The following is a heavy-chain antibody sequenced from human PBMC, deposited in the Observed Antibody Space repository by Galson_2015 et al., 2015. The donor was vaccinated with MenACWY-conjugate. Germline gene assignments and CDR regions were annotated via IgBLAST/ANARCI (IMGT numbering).Heavy chain of an antibody. CDR2: IHYSGST. J-gene: IGHJ4*02. Sequence: ETLSLTCSVSDASISTDYWSWIRQPPGKGLEWIGYIHYSGSTKYNPSLKTRITMSLDTSENQFSLKLSSVTAADTAVYYCARWVAVKMIEYCGQGTLVTVSS. CDR1: DASISTDY. D-gene: IGHD6-19*01. V-gene: IGHV4-59*01. CDR3: ARWVAVKMIEY.